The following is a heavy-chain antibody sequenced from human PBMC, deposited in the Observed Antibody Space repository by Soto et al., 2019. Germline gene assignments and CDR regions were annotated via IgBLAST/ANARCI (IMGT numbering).Heavy chain of an antibody. D-gene: IGHD1-26*01. V-gene: IGHV1-18*04. CDR3: ARDRVGANKVKLDY. CDR1: GYTFTSYG. CDR2: ISAYNGNT. J-gene: IGHJ4*02. Sequence: QVQLVQSGAEVKKPGASVKVSCKASGYTFTSYGISWVRQAPGQGLEWRGWISAYNGNTNYAQQLQGRVTMTTDTSTSTAYMELRSLRYDDTAVYSWARDRVGANKVKLDYWGQGTLVTVSS.